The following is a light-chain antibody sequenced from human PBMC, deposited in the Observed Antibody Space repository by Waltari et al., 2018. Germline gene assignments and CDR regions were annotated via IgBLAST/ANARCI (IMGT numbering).Light chain of an antibody. CDR1: ISDVGGYDY. Sequence: QSALTQPPPAPGSPGQSVTISCTGTISDVGGYDYVSWYQQHPGKAPKVMIYEVNKRPSGVPDRFSGSKSGSTASLTVSGLQADDEAAYYCSSYAGSNTVVFGGGTKLTVL. CDR3: SSYAGSNTVV. CDR2: EVN. V-gene: IGLV2-8*01. J-gene: IGLJ2*01.